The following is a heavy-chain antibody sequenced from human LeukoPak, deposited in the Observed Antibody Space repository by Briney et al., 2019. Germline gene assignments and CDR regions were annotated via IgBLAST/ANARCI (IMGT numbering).Heavy chain of an antibody. Sequence: GGSLRLSCAASGFTFSSYGMHWVRQAPGKGLEWMAFIRYDGSNKYYADSVKGRFTISRDNSKNTRYLQMNSLRAEDTAVYYCAKDSGYYAGYFDYCGQGTLVTVSS. CDR2: IRYDGSNK. J-gene: IGHJ4*02. D-gene: IGHD3-22*01. CDR1: GFTFSSYG. V-gene: IGHV3-30*02. CDR3: AKDSGYYAGYFDY.